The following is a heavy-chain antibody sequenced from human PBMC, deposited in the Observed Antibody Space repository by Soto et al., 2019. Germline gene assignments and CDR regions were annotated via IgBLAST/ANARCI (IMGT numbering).Heavy chain of an antibody. J-gene: IGHJ4*02. D-gene: IGHD6-13*01. CDR3: AKEAYSSRLTPAIDY. CDR1: GFTFSSYG. V-gene: IGHV3-30*18. Sequence: QVQLVESGGGVVQPGRSLRLSCAASGFTFSSYGMHWVRQAPGKGLEWVAVISYDGSNKYYADSVKGRFTISRDNSKNTLYLQMNSLRAEDTAVYYCAKEAYSSRLTPAIDYWGPGTLVTVSS. CDR2: ISYDGSNK.